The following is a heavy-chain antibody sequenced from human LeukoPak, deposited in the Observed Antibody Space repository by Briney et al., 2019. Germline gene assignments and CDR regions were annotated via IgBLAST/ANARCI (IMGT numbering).Heavy chain of an antibody. D-gene: IGHD5-18*01. CDR2: IYYSGST. V-gene: IGHV4-39*07. Sequence: SETLSLTCTVSGGSISGSSYYWGWIRQPPGKGLEWIGSIYYSGSTYYNPSLKSRVTISVDTSSNQFSLRLNSMTAADTAVYYCARVLRAASWRSYDYWGQGSLVTVSS. CDR3: ARVLRAASWRSYDY. J-gene: IGHJ4*02. CDR1: GGSISGSSYY.